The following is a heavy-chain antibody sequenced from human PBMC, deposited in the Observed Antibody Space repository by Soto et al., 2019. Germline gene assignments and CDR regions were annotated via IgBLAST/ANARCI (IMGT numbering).Heavy chain of an antibody. V-gene: IGHV3-48*03. Sequence: GGSLRLSCAASGFTFSSYEMNWVRQAPGKGLEWVSYISSSGSTIYYADSVKGRFTISRDNAKNSLYLQMNSLRAEDTAVYYCASGPSGGYYINPFDYWGQGTLVTVSS. J-gene: IGHJ4*02. CDR3: ASGPSGGYYINPFDY. CDR1: GFTFSSYE. CDR2: ISSSGSTI. D-gene: IGHD1-26*01.